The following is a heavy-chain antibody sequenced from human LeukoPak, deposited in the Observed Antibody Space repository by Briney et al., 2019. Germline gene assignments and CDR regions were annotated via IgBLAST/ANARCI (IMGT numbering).Heavy chain of an antibody. CDR1: GFTFATDS. V-gene: IGHV3-21*01. Sequence: GGSLRLSCAASGFTFATDSMNWVRQAPGKGLEWVSSISSSSYHIYYADSVKGRFTISRDNSKNTLYLQMNSLRAEDTAVYYCAKLSRPGYSSSWYRVPYFDYWGQGTLVTVSS. D-gene: IGHD6-13*01. CDR3: AKLSRPGYSSSWYRVPYFDY. J-gene: IGHJ4*02. CDR2: ISSSSYHI.